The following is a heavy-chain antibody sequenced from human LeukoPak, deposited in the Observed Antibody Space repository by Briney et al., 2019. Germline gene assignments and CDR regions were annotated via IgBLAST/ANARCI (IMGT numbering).Heavy chain of an antibody. CDR3: AKDPPLYNWNDVGLLDY. J-gene: IGHJ4*02. CDR1: GFTFSSYA. D-gene: IGHD1-20*01. V-gene: IGHV3-23*01. Sequence: GGSLRLSCAASGFTFSSYAMSWVRQAPGKGLEWVSAISGSGGSTYYADSVKGRFTISRDNSKNTLYLQMNSLRAEDTAVYYCAKDPPLYNWNDVGLLDYWGQGTLVTVSS. CDR2: ISGSGGST.